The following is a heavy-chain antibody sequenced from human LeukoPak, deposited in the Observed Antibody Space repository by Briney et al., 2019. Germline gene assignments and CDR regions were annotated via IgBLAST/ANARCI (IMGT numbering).Heavy chain of an antibody. CDR3: ARGARKGDDYGGFFDF. J-gene: IGHJ4*02. Sequence: GGSLRLSCAASGFTFSSYAMHWVRQAPGKGLEWVSVISYDGNNKDYADSVRGRFTISRDNSKSTLYLQMNSLGAEDTTVYFCARGARKGDDYGGFFDFWGQGTLVTVSS. D-gene: IGHD4-23*01. CDR2: ISYDGNNK. V-gene: IGHV3-30*04. CDR1: GFTFSSYA.